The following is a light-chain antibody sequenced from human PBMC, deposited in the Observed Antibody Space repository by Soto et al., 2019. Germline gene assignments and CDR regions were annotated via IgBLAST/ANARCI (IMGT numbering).Light chain of an antibody. V-gene: IGKV3-20*01. CDR1: QSISSSY. Sequence: EIVLTQSPGTLSLSPGKRATLSCRASQSISSSYLAWYQQKPGQAPRLLIYGASTRATGSPDRFSASGSATEFTLTISRLEPEDFAVYYCQQYGSSATFGQGTKVDI. J-gene: IGKJ1*01. CDR3: QQYGSSAT. CDR2: GAS.